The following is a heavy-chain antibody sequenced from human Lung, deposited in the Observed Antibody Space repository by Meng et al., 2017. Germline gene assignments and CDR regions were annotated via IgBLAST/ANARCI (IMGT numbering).Heavy chain of an antibody. CDR1: VCSISSSNYY. CDR2: IYNSGST. J-gene: IGHJ2*01. V-gene: IGHV4-30-4*01. CDR3: ARGQKGYFDL. Sequence: LQGSVHGLVKPSRTLSLTCTVSVCSISSSNYYWSCIRQPPGKGLEWSGHIYNSGSTYYNPSLKSRITISVDTSKNQFSLKLSSVTAADTAVYYCARGQKGYFDLWGRGTLVTVSS.